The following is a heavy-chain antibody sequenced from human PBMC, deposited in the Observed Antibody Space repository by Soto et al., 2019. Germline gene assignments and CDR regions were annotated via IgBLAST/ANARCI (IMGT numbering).Heavy chain of an antibody. Sequence: PGGSLRLSCAASGFTFSDYSMNWVRQAPGKGLEWVSSINGGGGATTYADSVKGRFTISRDNSKNTVHLQMSRLTVEDTAMYFCARKSIDSGNDFYFAYWGQGTLVTVSS. J-gene: IGHJ4*02. CDR3: ARKSIDSGNDFYFAY. D-gene: IGHD5-12*01. V-gene: IGHV3-23*01. CDR1: GFTFSDYS. CDR2: INGGGGAT.